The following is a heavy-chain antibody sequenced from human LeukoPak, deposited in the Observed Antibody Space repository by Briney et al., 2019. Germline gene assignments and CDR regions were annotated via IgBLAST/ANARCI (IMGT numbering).Heavy chain of an antibody. CDR3: AKIYPPRPVRPRTNWFDP. J-gene: IGHJ5*02. CDR2: ITGSDDKT. Sequence: PGGSLRLSCAASGFTFSSSAMTWVRQAPGKGLEWVSTITGSDDKTYYADSVKGRFTISRDFSKNMVHLQMNSLRVEDTAIYYCAKIYPPRPVRPRTNWFDPWGQGTLVTVSS. CDR1: GFTFSSSA. V-gene: IGHV3-23*01. D-gene: IGHD3-10*01.